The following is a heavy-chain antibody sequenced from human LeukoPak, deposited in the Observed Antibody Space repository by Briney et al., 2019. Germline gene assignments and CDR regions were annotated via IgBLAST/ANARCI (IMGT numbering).Heavy chain of an antibody. V-gene: IGHV1-69*05. Sequence: SVKVSCKASGGTFSSYAIRWVRHAPGQGLEWMGRIVPIFGTANYAQKFQGRVTITTDESTSTAYMALSSLRSEDTAVYYCARRPGWDSSGYYDYWGQGTLVTVSS. CDR1: GGTFSSYA. J-gene: IGHJ4*02. CDR3: ARRPGWDSSGYYDY. CDR2: IVPIFGTA. D-gene: IGHD3-22*01.